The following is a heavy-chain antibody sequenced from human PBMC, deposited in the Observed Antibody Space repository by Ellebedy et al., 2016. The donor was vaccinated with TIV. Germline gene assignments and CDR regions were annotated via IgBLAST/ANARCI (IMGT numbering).Heavy chain of an antibody. CDR1: GYSIRSGYY. V-gene: IGHV4-38-2*02. D-gene: IGHD6-19*01. J-gene: IGHJ4*02. CDR3: ARALSRGWYLFDY. CDR2: IYHSGST. Sequence: SETLSLXCSVSGYSIRSGYYWGWIRQPPGKGLEWIGNIYHSGSTYYNPSLRSRVTISVDTTKNQWSLRLRSVTAADTAVYYCARALSRGWYLFDYWGQGILVSVSS.